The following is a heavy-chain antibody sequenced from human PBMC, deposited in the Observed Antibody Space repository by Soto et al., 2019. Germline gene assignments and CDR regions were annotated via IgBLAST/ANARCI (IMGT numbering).Heavy chain of an antibody. Sequence: SETLSLTCTVSGGSISSYYWSWIRQPPGKGLEWIGYIYYSGSTNYNPSLKSRVTISVDTSKNQFSLKLSSVTAADTAVYYCARVGGFGATTIDYWGQGTPVTVSS. CDR3: ARVGGFGATTIDY. V-gene: IGHV4-59*08. J-gene: IGHJ4*02. CDR1: GGSISSYY. D-gene: IGHD3-10*01. CDR2: IYYSGST.